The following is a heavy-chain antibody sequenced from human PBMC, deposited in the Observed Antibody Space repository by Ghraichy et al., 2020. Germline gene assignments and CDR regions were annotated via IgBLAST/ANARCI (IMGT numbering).Heavy chain of an antibody. J-gene: IGHJ4*02. V-gene: IGHV4-39*01. Sequence: SETLSLTCTVSGGSISSSSYYWGWIRQPPGKGLEWIGSIYYSGSTYYNPSLKSRVTISVDTSKNQFSLKLSSVTAADTAVYYCARHQSGFWSGYYRYWGQGTLVTVSS. CDR2: IYYSGST. CDR1: GGSISSSSYY. CDR3: ARHQSGFWSGYYRY. D-gene: IGHD3-3*01.